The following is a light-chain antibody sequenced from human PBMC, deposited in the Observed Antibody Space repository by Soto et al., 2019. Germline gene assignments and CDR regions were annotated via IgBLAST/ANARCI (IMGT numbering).Light chain of an antibody. J-gene: IGLJ2*01. CDR2: GDN. Sequence: QSVLTQPPSVSGAPGQRVTISCTGGNSNIGATYDVHWYQQIPGAAPKLLIYGDNTRPSGVPDRFSGSKSGTSASLAITGLQAEDEADYYCHCYDSSLSGSVFGGGTKVTVL. CDR1: NSNIGATYD. V-gene: IGLV1-40*01. CDR3: HCYDSSLSGSV.